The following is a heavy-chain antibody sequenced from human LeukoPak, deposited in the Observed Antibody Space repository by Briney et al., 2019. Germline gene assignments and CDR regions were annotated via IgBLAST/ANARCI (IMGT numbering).Heavy chain of an antibody. D-gene: IGHD5/OR15-5a*01. V-gene: IGHV4-31*03. CDR2: IYYSGST. CDR3: ARDAVSDAFDI. Sequence: SETLSLTCTVSGGSISSGGYYWSWIRQHPGKGLEWIGYIYYSGSTYYNPSLKSRVTISVDTSKNQFSLKLSSVTAADTAVYYCARDAVSDAFDIWGQGTMDTVSS. CDR1: GGSISSGGYY. J-gene: IGHJ3*02.